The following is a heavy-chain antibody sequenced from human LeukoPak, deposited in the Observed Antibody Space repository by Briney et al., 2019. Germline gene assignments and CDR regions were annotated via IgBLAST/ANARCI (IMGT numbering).Heavy chain of an antibody. D-gene: IGHD6-13*01. CDR1: GFTFSSYS. V-gene: IGHV3-21*01. J-gene: IGHJ3*02. CDR2: ISSSSSYI. Sequence: PGGSLRLSCAASGFTFSSYSMNWVRQAPGKGLEWVSSISSSSSYIYYADPVKGRFTISRDNAKNSLYLQMNSLRAEDTAVYYCARAYSSSWHDAFDIWGQGTMVTVSS. CDR3: ARAYSSSWHDAFDI.